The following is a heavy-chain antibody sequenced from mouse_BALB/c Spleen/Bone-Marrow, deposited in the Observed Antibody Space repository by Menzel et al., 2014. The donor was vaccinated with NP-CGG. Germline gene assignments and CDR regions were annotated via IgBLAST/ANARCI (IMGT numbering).Heavy chain of an antibody. CDR1: GFNIKDTY. D-gene: IGHD1-1*01. J-gene: IGHJ2*01. Sequence: EVKLMESGAELVKSGASVKLSCTASGFNIKDTYMHWVKQRPEQGLEWIGRIDPANGNTKYDPEFQGKATITADTSSNTAYLQLSSLTSEDTAVYYCARYYYGTLLDYWGQGTTLTVSS. V-gene: IGHV14-3*02. CDR2: IDPANGNT. CDR3: ARYYYGTLLDY.